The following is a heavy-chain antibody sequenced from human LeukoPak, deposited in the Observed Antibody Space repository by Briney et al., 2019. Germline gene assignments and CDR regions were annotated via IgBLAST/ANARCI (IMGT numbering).Heavy chain of an antibody. CDR2: ISWNSGNI. CDR3: AKDSNYGGNSPLDY. J-gene: IGHJ4*02. CDR1: GFTFDDYA. D-gene: IGHD4-23*01. V-gene: IGHV3-9*01. Sequence: GGSLRLSCAASGFTFDDYAMHWVRQAPGKGLERVSGISWNSGNIGYADSVKGRFTISRDNAKNSLYLQMNSLRAEDTALYYCAKDSNYGGNSPLDYWGQGTLVTVSS.